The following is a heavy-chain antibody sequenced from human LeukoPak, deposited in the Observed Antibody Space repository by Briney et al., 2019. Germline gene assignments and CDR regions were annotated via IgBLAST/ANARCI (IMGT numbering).Heavy chain of an antibody. CDR3: ARGRKDERPYYYDV. Sequence: ASVKVSCKVSGYTLTKLSMHWVRQAPGKGLEWMGGFDPEDGETIYAQKFQGRVTMTRNTSISTAYMELSSLRSEDTAVYYCARGRKDERPYYYDVWGKGTTVTISS. CDR1: GYTLTKLS. CDR2: FDPEDGET. V-gene: IGHV1-24*01. D-gene: IGHD3-10*01. J-gene: IGHJ6*04.